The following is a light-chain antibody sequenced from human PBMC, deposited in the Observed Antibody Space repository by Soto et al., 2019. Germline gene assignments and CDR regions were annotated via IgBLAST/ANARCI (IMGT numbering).Light chain of an antibody. J-gene: IGKJ3*01. CDR3: QKRSTWPPGST. Sequence: EIVLTQSPATLSLSPGERATLSCRASQSVSSYLAWYQQKPGQAPRLLIYDASNRATGIPARFSGSGSGTDFTLTISRLEPEDFAVYYCQKRSTWPPGSTFGPGTKVDIK. V-gene: IGKV3-11*01. CDR2: DAS. CDR1: QSVSSY.